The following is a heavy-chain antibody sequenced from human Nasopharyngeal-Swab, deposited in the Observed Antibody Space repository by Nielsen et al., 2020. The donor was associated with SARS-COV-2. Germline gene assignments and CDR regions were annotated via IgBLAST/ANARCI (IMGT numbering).Heavy chain of an antibody. CDR2: IYSGGSST. V-gene: IGHV3-23*03. CDR3: AKGDYGMDV. Sequence: GGSLRLSCAASGLTFSSYAMSWVRQAPGKGLEWVSVIYSGGSSTYSADSVKGRFTISRDNSKNTLYLQMNSLRAEDTAVYYCAKGDYGMDVWGQGTTVTVSS. J-gene: IGHJ6*02. CDR1: GLTFSSYA.